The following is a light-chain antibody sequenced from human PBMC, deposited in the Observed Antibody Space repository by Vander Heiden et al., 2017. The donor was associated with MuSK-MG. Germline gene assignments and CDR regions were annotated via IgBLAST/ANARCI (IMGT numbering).Light chain of an antibody. CDR1: NIGSKT. J-gene: IGLJ1*01. CDR2: YDS. V-gene: IGLV3-21*04. CDR3: QVWDSRSSHSV. Sequence: SYVLTQPPSVSVAPGKTASITCGGNNIGSKTVHWYQQKPGQAPVVVIYYDSDRPSGIPERFSASNSGNTATLTISRVEAVDEADYYCQVWDSRSSHSVFGTGTKVNVL.